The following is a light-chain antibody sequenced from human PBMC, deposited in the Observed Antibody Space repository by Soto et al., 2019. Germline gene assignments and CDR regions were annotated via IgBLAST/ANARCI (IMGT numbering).Light chain of an antibody. CDR1: QSISSY. CDR2: AAS. CDR3: QQSYSTPYT. V-gene: IGKV1-39*01. Sequence: DIQMTQSPSSLSASVGDRVTITCRASQSISSYLNWYQQKPGKAPKLLIYAASSLQSGVRSRFSGSGSGTDFTLTISSLQPEDFATYYCQQSYSTPYTFGQGTKVDIK. J-gene: IGKJ2*01.